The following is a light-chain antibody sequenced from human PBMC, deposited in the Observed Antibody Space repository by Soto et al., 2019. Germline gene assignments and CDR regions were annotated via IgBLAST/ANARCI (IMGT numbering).Light chain of an antibody. CDR2: DAS. CDR1: QSVTSSY. J-gene: IGKJ4*01. Sequence: EIVLTQSPATLSLSPGERATLSCRASQSVTSSYLAWYQQKPGQAPRLLIYDASTRATGIPARFSGSGSGTDFTLTISSLEPEDFAVYYCQQPSNWPLTFGGGTKVEIK. V-gene: IGKV3-11*01. CDR3: QQPSNWPLT.